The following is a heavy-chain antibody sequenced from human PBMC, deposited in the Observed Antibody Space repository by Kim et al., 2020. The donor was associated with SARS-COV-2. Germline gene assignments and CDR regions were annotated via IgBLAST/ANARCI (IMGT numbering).Heavy chain of an antibody. CDR1: GGSFSGYY. CDR3: ARGLYYYDSSGYCH. V-gene: IGHV4-34*01. CDR2: INHSGST. D-gene: IGHD3-22*01. J-gene: IGHJ4*02. Sequence: SETLSLTCAVYGGSFSGYYWSWIRQPPGKGLEWIGEINHSGSTNYNPSLKSRVTISVDTSKNQFSLKLSSVTAADTAVYYCARGLYYYDSSGYCHWGQGTLVTVSS.